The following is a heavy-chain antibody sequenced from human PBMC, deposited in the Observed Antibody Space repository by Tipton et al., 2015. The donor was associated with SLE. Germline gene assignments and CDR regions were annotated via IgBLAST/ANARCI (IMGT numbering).Heavy chain of an antibody. Sequence: TLSLTCAVYGGSFSSYYWGWIRQPPGKGLEWIGSIYYSGSTYYNPSLKSRVTISVDTSKNQFSLKLSSVTAADTAVYYCAKAGYSSGWYVVFFDYWGQGTLVTVSS. CDR2: IYYSGST. CDR1: GGSFSSYY. D-gene: IGHD6-19*01. V-gene: IGHV4-39*07. J-gene: IGHJ4*02. CDR3: AKAGYSSGWYVVFFDY.